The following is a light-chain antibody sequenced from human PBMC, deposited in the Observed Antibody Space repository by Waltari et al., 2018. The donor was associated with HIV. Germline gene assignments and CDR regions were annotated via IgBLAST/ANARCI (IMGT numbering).Light chain of an antibody. CDR3: SSYAGTSNFVL. V-gene: IGLV2-11*01. J-gene: IGLJ2*01. Sequence: QSALTQPRSVSESPGQSVPTSFTGTTSFVGAYNYVTWYHQHPGRAPKFIIYNVSERHSGVPDRFSGSKSGNTASLTISGLQAEDEAEYYCSSYAGTSNFVLFGGGTKLTVL. CDR2: NVS. CDR1: TSFVGAYNY.